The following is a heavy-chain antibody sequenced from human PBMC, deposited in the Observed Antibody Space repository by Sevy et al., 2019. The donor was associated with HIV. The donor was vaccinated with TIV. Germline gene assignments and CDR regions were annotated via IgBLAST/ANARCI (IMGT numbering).Heavy chain of an antibody. CDR2: ISYDGSNK. D-gene: IGHD4-17*01. CDR1: GFTFSSYA. V-gene: IGHV3-30-3*01. CDR3: ARAPFYGDYAFDY. Sequence: GGSLRLSCAASGFTFSSYAMHWVRQAPGKGLEWVAVISYDGSNKYYADSVKGRFTISRDNSKNTRFLQMNSLGAEDTAVYYCARAPFYGDYAFDYWGQGTLVTVSS. J-gene: IGHJ4*02.